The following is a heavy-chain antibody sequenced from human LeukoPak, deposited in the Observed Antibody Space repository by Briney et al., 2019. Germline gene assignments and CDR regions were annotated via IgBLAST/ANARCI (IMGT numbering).Heavy chain of an antibody. CDR1: GFTFSGYS. V-gene: IGHV3-21*01. J-gene: IGHJ4*02. CDR3: ARGVLSSWSFDY. Sequence: PGGSLRLSCAASGFTFSGYSMNWVRQAPGKGLEWVSSISSSSYIYYADSVKGRFTISRDNAKNSLYLQMNSLRAEDTAVYYCARGVLSSWSFDYWGQGTLVTVSS. CDR2: ISSSSYI. D-gene: IGHD6-13*01.